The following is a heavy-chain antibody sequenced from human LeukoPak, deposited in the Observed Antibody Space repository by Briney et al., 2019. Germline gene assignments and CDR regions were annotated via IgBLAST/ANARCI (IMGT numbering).Heavy chain of an antibody. CDR1: GFTFSSYG. Sequence: GRSLRLSCAASGFTFSSYGMHWVRQAPGKGLEWVAVISYDGSNKYYADSVKGRFTISRDNSKNTLYLQMNSLRAEDTAVYYCAILDTAMGDHDASDIWGQGTMVTVSS. V-gene: IGHV3-30*03. CDR2: ISYDGSNK. J-gene: IGHJ3*02. D-gene: IGHD5-18*01. CDR3: AILDTAMGDHDASDI.